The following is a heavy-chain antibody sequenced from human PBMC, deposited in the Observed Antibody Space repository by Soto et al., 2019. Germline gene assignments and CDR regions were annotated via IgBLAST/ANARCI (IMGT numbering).Heavy chain of an antibody. J-gene: IGHJ4*02. Sequence: GGSLRLSCAASGFTFSSYGMHWVRQAPGKGLEWVAVISYDGSNKYYADSVKGRFTISRENSKNTLYLQMNSLRAEDTAVYYCAKDPSPYSSDPEGESDYWGQGTLVTVSS. CDR3: AKDPSPYSSDPEGESDY. D-gene: IGHD6-25*01. V-gene: IGHV3-30*18. CDR2: ISYDGSNK. CDR1: GFTFSSYG.